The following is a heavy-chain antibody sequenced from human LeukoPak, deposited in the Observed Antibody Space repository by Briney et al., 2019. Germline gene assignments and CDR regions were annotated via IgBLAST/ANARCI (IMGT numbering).Heavy chain of an antibody. CDR1: GFTFSSYS. J-gene: IGHJ4*02. CDR3: ARVEHYYDSSGYSAWDY. CDR2: ISSSSSYI. V-gene: IGHV3-21*01. D-gene: IGHD3-22*01. Sequence: PGGSLRLSCAASGFTFSSYSMNWVRQAPGKGLEWVSSISSSSSYIYYADSVKGRFTISRDNAKSSLYLQMNSLRAEDTAVYYCARVEHYYDSSGYSAWDYWGQGTLVTVSS.